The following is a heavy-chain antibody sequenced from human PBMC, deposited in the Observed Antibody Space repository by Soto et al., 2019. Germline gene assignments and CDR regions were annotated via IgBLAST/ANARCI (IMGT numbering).Heavy chain of an antibody. CDR1: GYTFTSYA. D-gene: IGHD2-21*02. CDR3: ARDYRQYCGGDCYPDY. J-gene: IGHJ4*02. CDR2: INAGNGNT. V-gene: IGHV1-3*01. Sequence: GASVKVSCKASGYTFTSYAMHWVRQAPGQRLEWMGWINAGNGNTKYSQKFQGRVTITRDTSASTAYMELSSLRSEDTAAYYCARDYRQYCGGDCYPDYWGQGTLVTVSS.